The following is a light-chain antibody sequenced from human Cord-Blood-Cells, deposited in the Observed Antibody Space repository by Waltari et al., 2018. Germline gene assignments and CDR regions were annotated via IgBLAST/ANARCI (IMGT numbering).Light chain of an antibody. CDR3: SSYTSSSTYV. CDR1: SSHVGVINY. J-gene: IGLJ1*01. CDR2: DVS. Sequence: QSALTQPASVSGSPGQSIAISCTGTSSHVGVINYVSLYQQHPGKSPKLMIYDVSKRPSGVSNRFSGSKSGNTASLTISGLQAEDEADYYCSSYTSSSTYVFGTGTKVTVL. V-gene: IGLV2-14*01.